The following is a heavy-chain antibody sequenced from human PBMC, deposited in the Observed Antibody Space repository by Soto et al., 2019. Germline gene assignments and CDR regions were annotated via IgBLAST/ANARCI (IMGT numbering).Heavy chain of an antibody. D-gene: IGHD2-15*01. CDR3: ASIGYCSGGSCYAYFQH. J-gene: IGHJ1*01. CDR1: GGSISSGGYY. CDR2: IYYSGST. V-gene: IGHV4-61*08. Sequence: SETLSLTCTVSGGSISSGGYYWSWIRQHPGKGLEWIGYIYYSGSTNYNPSLKSRVTISVDTSKNQFSLKLSSVTAADTAVYYCASIGYCSGGSCYAYFQHWGQGTLVTVSS.